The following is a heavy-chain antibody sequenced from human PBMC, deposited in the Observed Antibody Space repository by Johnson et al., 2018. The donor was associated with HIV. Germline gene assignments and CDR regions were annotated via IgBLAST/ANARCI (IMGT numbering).Heavy chain of an antibody. CDR3: AKSTQATSARESGPYGAFDI. CDR2: ISYDGTNQ. Sequence: QLVESGGGVVQSGRSLRLSCAASGFAFSRFAMHWVRQVPDKGLEWVAVISYDGTNQYHADSVKGRFTISRDNSKNTLYLQMNSLRAEDTALYYCAKSTQATSARESGPYGAFDIWGQGTMVTVSS. V-gene: IGHV3-30*18. CDR1: GFAFSRFA. D-gene: IGHD2-2*01. J-gene: IGHJ3*02.